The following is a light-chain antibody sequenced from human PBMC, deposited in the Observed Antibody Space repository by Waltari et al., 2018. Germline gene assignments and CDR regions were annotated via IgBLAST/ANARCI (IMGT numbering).Light chain of an antibody. CDR1: SSDAGGYNY. J-gene: IGLJ2*01. CDR2: DVG. Sequence: QSALTQPRSVSGSPGQSGTVSCTGTSSDAGGYNYVSWYQQLPGKAPKLMIYDVGKRPSGVPDRFSGSKSGNTASLTISGLQAEDEADYYCCSYADSYTFVVFGAGTKLTVL. V-gene: IGLV2-11*01. CDR3: CSYADSYTFVV.